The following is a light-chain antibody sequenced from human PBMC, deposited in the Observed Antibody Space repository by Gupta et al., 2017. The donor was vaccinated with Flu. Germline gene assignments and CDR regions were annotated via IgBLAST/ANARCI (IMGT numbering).Light chain of an antibody. V-gene: IGLV1-40*01. CDR3: QSYDNNLSGSV. CDR1: SSSIGADYD. CDR2: GNT. Sequence: QSVLAQPPSVSGAPGQRVTISCTGTSSSIGADYDVHWYVQLPGTSPKLLIYGNTNRPSVVSDRFSGSESGTSASLASTGLHAEDEADYYCQSYDNNLSGSVFGGGTTLTVL. J-gene: IGLJ2*01.